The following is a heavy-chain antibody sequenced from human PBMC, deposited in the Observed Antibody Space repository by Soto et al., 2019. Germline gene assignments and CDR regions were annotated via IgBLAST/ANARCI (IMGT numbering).Heavy chain of an antibody. CDR3: ARAGYSGYDSGPDAFDI. V-gene: IGHV1-69*13. Sequence: GASVKVSCKASGGTFSSYAISWVRQAPGQGLEWMGGIIPIFGTANYAQKFQGRVTITADESTSTAYMELSSLRSEDTAAYYCARAGYSGYDSGPDAFDIWGQGTLVTVSS. CDR2: IIPIFGTA. D-gene: IGHD5-12*01. J-gene: IGHJ3*02. CDR1: GGTFSSYA.